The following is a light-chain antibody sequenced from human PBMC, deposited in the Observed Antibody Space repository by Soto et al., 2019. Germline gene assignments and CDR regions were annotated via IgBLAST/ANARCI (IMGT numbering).Light chain of an antibody. CDR1: QSVSGSF. J-gene: IGKJ1*01. CDR2: GAS. V-gene: IGKV3-20*01. Sequence: EIVLTQSPGTLSLSPGERATLFCRASQSVSGSFLAWYQQKPGQAPRLLMYGASSRATGIPDRFSGGGSGTDFTLTISRLEPEDFAVYYCQQYGSPPTFGQGTKVDIK. CDR3: QQYGSPPT.